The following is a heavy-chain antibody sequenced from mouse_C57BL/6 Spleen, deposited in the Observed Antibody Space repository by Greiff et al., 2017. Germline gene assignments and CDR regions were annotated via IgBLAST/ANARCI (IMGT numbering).Heavy chain of an antibody. CDR2: INPGSGGT. CDR1: GYAFTNYL. D-gene: IGHD1-1*01. J-gene: IGHJ2*01. V-gene: IGHV1-54*01. Sequence: VQLQQSGAELVRPGTSVKVSCKASGYAFTNYLIEWVKQRPGQGLEWIGVINPGSGGTNYNEKFKGKATLTADKSSSTTYMQLSSLTSDDSAVYFCARLSEYYGSSGFDYWGQFTTLTVSS. CDR3: ARLSEYYGSSGFDY.